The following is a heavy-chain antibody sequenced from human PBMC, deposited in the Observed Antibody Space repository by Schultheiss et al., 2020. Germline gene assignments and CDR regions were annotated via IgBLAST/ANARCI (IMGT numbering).Heavy chain of an antibody. CDR3: ARTAKGYSYGLSDFDY. D-gene: IGHD5-18*01. CDR2: IDWDDDK. J-gene: IGHJ4*02. V-gene: IGHV2-70*01. CDR1: GFSLSTSGMC. Sequence: SGPTPVKPTQTLTLTCTFSGFSLSTSGMCVSWIRQPPGKALEWLALIDWDDDKYYSTSLKTRLTISKDTSKNQVVLTMTNMDPVDTATYYCARTAKGYSYGLSDFDYWGQGTLVTVSS.